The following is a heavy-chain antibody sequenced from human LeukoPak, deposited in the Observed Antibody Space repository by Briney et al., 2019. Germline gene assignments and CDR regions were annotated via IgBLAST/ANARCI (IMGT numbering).Heavy chain of an antibody. Sequence: SGGSLRLSCAASGFIFNSYGMSWVRQAPGKGLEWVSALSGSGDTTYYADSVKGRFTISRDNSKNTLYLQMNSLRVEDTAIYYCAKDRSGGLDYWGQGTLVTVSS. CDR1: GFIFNSYG. J-gene: IGHJ4*02. D-gene: IGHD3-16*01. CDR2: LSGSGDTT. CDR3: AKDRSGGLDY. V-gene: IGHV3-23*01.